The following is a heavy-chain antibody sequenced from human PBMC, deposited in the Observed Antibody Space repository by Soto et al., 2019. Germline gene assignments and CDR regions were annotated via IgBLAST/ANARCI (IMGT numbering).Heavy chain of an antibody. CDR3: ARDDSGFSGSHYIDYFNY. CDR1: GYTFTSYG. D-gene: IGHD1-26*01. J-gene: IGHJ4*02. CDR2: ISAYNGNT. V-gene: IGHV1-18*01. Sequence: GASVKVSCKASGYTFTSYGISWVRQAPGQGLEWMGWISAYNGNTNYAQKLQGRVTMTTDTSTSTAYMELSSLRSDDTAVYYCARDDSGFSGSHYIDYFNYWGQGALVTVSS.